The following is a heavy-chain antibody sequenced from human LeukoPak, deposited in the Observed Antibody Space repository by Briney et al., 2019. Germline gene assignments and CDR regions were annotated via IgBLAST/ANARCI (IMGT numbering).Heavy chain of an antibody. Sequence: PSETLSLTCTVSGGSISSGGYYWGWIRQPPGKGLEWIGSIYYSGSTYYNPSLKSRVTISVDTSKNQFSLKLSSVTAADTAVYYCARGPLADDYGDYVPIYWGQGTLVTVSS. CDR3: ARGPLADDYGDYVPIY. V-gene: IGHV4-39*07. D-gene: IGHD4-17*01. J-gene: IGHJ4*02. CDR1: GGSISSGGYY. CDR2: IYYSGST.